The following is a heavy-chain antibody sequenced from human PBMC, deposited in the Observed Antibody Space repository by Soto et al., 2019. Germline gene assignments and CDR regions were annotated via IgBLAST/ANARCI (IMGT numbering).Heavy chain of an antibody. CDR3: ARLDYDILTGYPVTEDY. Sequence: LSLTCAVYGGSFSGYYWSWIRQPPGKGLEWIGEINHSGSTNYNPSLKSRVTISVDTSKNQFSLKLSSVTAADTAVYYCARLDYDILTGYPVTEDYWGQGTLVTVSS. D-gene: IGHD3-9*01. J-gene: IGHJ4*02. CDR1: GGSFSGYY. V-gene: IGHV4-34*01. CDR2: INHSGST.